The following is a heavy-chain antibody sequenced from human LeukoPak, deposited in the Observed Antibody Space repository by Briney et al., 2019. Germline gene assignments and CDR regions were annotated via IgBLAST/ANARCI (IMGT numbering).Heavy chain of an antibody. D-gene: IGHD3-22*01. Sequence: GGSLRLSCAASGFTFSSYAMSWVRQAPGKGLEWVSAISGSGGSTYYADSVKGRFTISRDNSKNTLYLQMNSLRAEDTAVYYCAKDLKAYYYDSSGYLDDAFDIWGQGTMVTVSS. CDR2: ISGSGGST. CDR3: AKDLKAYYYDSSGYLDDAFDI. CDR1: GFTFSSYA. V-gene: IGHV3-23*01. J-gene: IGHJ3*02.